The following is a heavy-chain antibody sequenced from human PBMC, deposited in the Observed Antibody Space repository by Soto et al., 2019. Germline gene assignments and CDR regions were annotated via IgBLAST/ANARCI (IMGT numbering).Heavy chain of an antibody. Sequence: ASVKVSCKASGYAFTTYHMHWVRQAPGQGLEWMGMIDPSDGTTTYAQKLQGRVTMTRDTATSTVYMELSSLRSEDTAVYYCARDEVPDVQNDAFDISGQWTIVTV. V-gene: IGHV1-46*04. J-gene: IGHJ3*02. CDR1: GYAFTTYH. CDR3: ARDEVPDVQNDAFDI. CDR2: IDPSDGTT.